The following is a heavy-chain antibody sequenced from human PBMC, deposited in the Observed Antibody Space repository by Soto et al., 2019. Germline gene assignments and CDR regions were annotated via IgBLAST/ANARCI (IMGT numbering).Heavy chain of an antibody. CDR3: AKGNRRYYYDSSGS. CDR1: GFTFSSYA. J-gene: IGHJ4*02. D-gene: IGHD3-22*01. Sequence: GGSLRLSCAASGFTFSSYAMHWVRQAPGKGLEWVAVISYDGSNKYYADSVKGRFTISRDNSKNTLYLQMNSLRAEDTAVYYCAKGNRRYYYDSSGSWGQGTLVTVSS. CDR2: ISYDGSNK. V-gene: IGHV3-30-3*01.